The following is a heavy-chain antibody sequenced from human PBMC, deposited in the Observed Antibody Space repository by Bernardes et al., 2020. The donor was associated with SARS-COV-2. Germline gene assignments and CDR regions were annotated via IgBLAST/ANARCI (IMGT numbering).Heavy chain of an antibody. CDR3: AAIDYYGSTAYRPIDY. J-gene: IGHJ4*02. CDR2: ISWNGGSI. Sequence: GGSLRLSCAASGFTFDDYAMHWVRQAPGKGLEWVSGISWNGGSIGYADSVKGRFTISRDNARNSLYLQMNSLRAEDTALYYCAAIDYYGSTAYRPIDYWGQASLVSVSS. V-gene: IGHV3-9*01. CDR1: GFTFDDYA. D-gene: IGHD3-22*01.